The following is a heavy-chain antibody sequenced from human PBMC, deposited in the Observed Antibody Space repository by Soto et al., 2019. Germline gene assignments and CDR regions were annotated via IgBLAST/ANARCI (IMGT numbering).Heavy chain of an antibody. CDR3: ARDELILTGYPDYYYYGMDV. Sequence: ASVKVSCKASGYTFTSYGISWVRQAPGQGLEWMGWISAYNGNTNYAQKLQGRVTMTTDTSTSTAYMELRSLRSEDTALYYCARDELILTGYPDYYYYGMDVWGQGTTVTVSS. J-gene: IGHJ6*01. CDR2: ISAYNGNT. V-gene: IGHV1-18*01. CDR1: GYTFTSYG. D-gene: IGHD3-9*01.